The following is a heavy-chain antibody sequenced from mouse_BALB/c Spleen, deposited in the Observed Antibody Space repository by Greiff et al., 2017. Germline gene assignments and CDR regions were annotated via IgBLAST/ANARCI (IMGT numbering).Heavy chain of an antibody. J-gene: IGHJ4*01. CDR2: INPYNGDT. CDR1: GYSFTGYF. D-gene: IGHD1-2*01. V-gene: IGHV1-20*02. Sequence: VQLQQSGPELVKLGASVKISCKASGYSFTGYFMNWVMQSHGKSLEWIGRINPYNGDTFYNQKFKGKATLTVDKSSSTAHMELRSLASEDSAVYYCARGDHYYGYGVMDYWGQGTSVTVSS. CDR3: ARGDHYYGYGVMDY.